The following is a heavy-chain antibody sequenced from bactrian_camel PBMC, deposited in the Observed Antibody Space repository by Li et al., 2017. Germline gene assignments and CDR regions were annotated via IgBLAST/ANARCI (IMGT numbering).Heavy chain of an antibody. J-gene: IGHJ6*01. Sequence: VQLVESGGGSVQAGGSLRLSCVASGYWSNSNCMAWFRQAPGKEREGVAAIYSGSGTTYYGDSVKGRFTISKDNAKDTLYLQMNDLQPEDTAMYYCAADWCTVAGFRPDFGYEGQGTQVTVSS. V-gene: IGHV3S1*01. CDR3: AADWCTVAGFRPDFGY. CDR1: GYWSNSNC. CDR2: IYSGSGTT. D-gene: IGHD5*01.